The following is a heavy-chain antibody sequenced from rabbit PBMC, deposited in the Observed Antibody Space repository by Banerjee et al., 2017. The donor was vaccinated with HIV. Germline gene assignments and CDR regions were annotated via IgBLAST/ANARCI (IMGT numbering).Heavy chain of an antibody. D-gene: IGHD6-1*01. CDR1: GFDLSSGYD. J-gene: IGHJ4*01. Sequence: QEQLEESGGDLVKPEGSLTLTCTASGFDLSSGYDMCWVRQAPGKGLEWIACIYTSSGSTWYASWAKGRFTISKTSSTTVTLQMTSLTAADTATYFCAREEYVGYGYANLWGQGTLVTVS. V-gene: IGHV1S45*01. CDR3: AREEYVGYGYANL. CDR2: IYTSSGST.